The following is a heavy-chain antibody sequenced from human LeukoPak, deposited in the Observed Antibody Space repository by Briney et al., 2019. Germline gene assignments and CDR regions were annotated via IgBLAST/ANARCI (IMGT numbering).Heavy chain of an antibody. J-gene: IGHJ4*02. D-gene: IGHD3-16*02. CDR2: IGAYNGNT. CDR1: GYTFTSYG. CDR3: ARDRDYVWGSYRQELDY. V-gene: IGHV1-18*01. Sequence: ASVKVSCKASGYTFTSYGISWVRQAPGQGLEWMGWIGAYNGNTNNAQKLQGRVTMTTDTSTSTAHMELRSLRSDDTAVYYCARDRDYVWGSYRQELDYWGQGTLVTVSS.